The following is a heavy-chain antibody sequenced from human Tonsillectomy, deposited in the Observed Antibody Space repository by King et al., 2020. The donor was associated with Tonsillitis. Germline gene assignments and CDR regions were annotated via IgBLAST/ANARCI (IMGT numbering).Heavy chain of an antibody. CDR3: ARRPLTIGPQLLDYTMDV. CDR1: GGSFSGYC. Sequence: HVQLQQWGAGLLKPSETLSLTCAVYGGSFSGYCWIWIRQPPGKGLEWIGEINHGGSTKYNPSLKSRVTISVDTSNNQFSLKLNSVTAADTAVYYCARRPLTIGPQLLDYTMDVWGQGTTVTVSS. V-gene: IGHV4-34*01. CDR2: INHGGST. J-gene: IGHJ6*02. D-gene: IGHD1-7*01.